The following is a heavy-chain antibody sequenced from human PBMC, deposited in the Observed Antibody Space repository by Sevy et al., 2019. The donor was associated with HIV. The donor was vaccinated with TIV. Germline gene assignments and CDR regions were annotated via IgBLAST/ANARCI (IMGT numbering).Heavy chain of an antibody. V-gene: IGHV4-31*03. CDR2: IYYSGRT. D-gene: IGHD3-22*01. Sequence: SETLSLTCTVSGGSISSGGYYWSWIRQHPGKGLEWIGYIYYSGRTYYNPSLKSRVTISVDTSKNQFSLKLSSVTAADTAVYYCARNNYYDSSGYDDAFDIWGQGTMVTVSS. CDR3: ARNNYYDSSGYDDAFDI. CDR1: GGSISSGGYY. J-gene: IGHJ3*02.